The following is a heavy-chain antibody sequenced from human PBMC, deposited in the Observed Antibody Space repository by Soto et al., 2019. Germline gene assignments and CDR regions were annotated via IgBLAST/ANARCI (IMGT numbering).Heavy chain of an antibody. V-gene: IGHV3-48*03. CDR1: GFTFSSYE. CDR3: ARCGELPRSWYGYGMNV. J-gene: IGHJ6*02. Sequence: PGGSLRLSCAASGFTFSSYEMNWVRQAPGKGLEWASYISSSGSNIYYADSVKGRFTISRDNAKNSLYLQMNSLRAEDTAVYYCARCGELPRSWYGYGMNVWGQGTTVTVSS. D-gene: IGHD6-13*01. CDR2: ISSSGSNI.